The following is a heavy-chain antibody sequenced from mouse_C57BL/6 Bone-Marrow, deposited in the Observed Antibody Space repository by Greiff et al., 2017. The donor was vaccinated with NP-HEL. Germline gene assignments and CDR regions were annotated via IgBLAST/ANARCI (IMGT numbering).Heavy chain of an antibody. CDR1: GFTFSDYY. J-gene: IGHJ4*01. V-gene: IGHV5-16*01. Sequence: DVKLVESEGGLVQPGSSMKLSCTASGFTFSDYYMAWVRQVPEKGLEWVANINYDGSSTYYLDSLKSRFIISRDNAKNILYLQMSSLKSEDTATYYCARNLLSYAMDYWGQGTSVTVSS. CDR3: ARNLLSYAMDY. CDR2: INYDGSST. D-gene: IGHD2-10*01.